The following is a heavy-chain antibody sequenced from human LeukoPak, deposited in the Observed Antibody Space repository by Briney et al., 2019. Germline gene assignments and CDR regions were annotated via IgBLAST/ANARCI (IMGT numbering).Heavy chain of an antibody. CDR1: GGSISSGSYY. V-gene: IGHV4-61*02. CDR3: AREKLLLGVFL. CDR2: IYTSGST. Sequence: PSQTLSLTCTVSGGSISSGSYYWSWIRQPAGKGLEWIGRIYTSGSTNYNPSLKSRVTISVDTSKNQFSLKLSSVTAADTAVYYCAREKLLLGVFLWGQGIMVTVSS. D-gene: IGHD3-16*01. J-gene: IGHJ3*01.